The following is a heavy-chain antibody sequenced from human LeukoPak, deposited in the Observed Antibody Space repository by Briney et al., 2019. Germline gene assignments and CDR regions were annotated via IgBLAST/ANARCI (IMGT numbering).Heavy chain of an antibody. CDR1: GFTFSSYG. D-gene: IGHD4-17*01. Sequence: PGGSLRLSCAASGFTFSSYGMHWVRQAPGKGLEWAAVIWYDGSNKYYADSVKGRFTISRDNSKNTLYLQMNSLRAEDTAVYYCARGPIRYYCDYWGQGTLVTVSS. V-gene: IGHV3-33*01. CDR2: IWYDGSNK. CDR3: ARGPIRYYCDY. J-gene: IGHJ4*02.